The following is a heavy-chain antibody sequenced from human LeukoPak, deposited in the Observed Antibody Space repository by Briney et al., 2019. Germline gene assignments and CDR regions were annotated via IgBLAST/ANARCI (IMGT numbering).Heavy chain of an antibody. D-gene: IGHD3-3*01. J-gene: IGHJ6*02. V-gene: IGHV3-43*02. CDR2: INADGGRT. Sequence: GGSLRLSCVASGFSLGAYAMHWVRQARGKGLEWVSHINADGGRTYYADAVKGRFTISRDNSKDSLYLQMTGQRAEDSAVYYCATWAFYHDLDVWGRGTTVTVSS. CDR3: ATWAFYHDLDV. CDR1: GFSLGAYA.